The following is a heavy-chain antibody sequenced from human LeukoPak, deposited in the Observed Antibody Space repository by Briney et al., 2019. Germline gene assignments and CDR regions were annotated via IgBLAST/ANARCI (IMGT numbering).Heavy chain of an antibody. D-gene: IGHD2-2*01. CDR2: IYPGDSDS. CDR1: GYRFTDYW. J-gene: IGHJ5*01. V-gene: IGHV5-51*01. Sequence: GESLKISCKGSGYRFTDYWIAWVRQTPGKGLEWMGIIYPGDSDSRYSPSFQGQVTFSADKSISTAYLQWGSLKASDTAMYYCARRSYYSTSCYGYWFDSWGQGTLVTVSS. CDR3: ARRSYYSTSCYGYWFDS.